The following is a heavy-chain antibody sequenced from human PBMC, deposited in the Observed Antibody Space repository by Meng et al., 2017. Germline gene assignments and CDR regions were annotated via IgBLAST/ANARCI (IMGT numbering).Heavy chain of an antibody. D-gene: IGHD4-17*01. CDR1: GGSFGGYS. J-gene: IGHJ4*02. CDR2: INHSGST. V-gene: IGHV4-34*02. CDR3: ARSHSVTIVAFDY. Sequence: RLLWCGDGRFEPSQPLSLTCAADGGSFGGYSWSWIRQPPGKGLEWIGEINHSGSTNYNPSLKSRVTMSLDTSKNQFSLRLSSVTAADTAVYYCARSHSVTIVAFDYWGQGTLVTVSS.